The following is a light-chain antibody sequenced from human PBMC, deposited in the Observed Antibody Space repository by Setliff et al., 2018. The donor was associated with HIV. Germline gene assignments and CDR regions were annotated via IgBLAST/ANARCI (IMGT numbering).Light chain of an antibody. Sequence: QSVLTQPASVSRSPGQSITISCTGTNSDVGNYNLVSWYQHHPDKAPKLIIYEVTKRPSGVSNRFSGSKSGSTAGLTISGLQAEDEGDYYCCSYARGRTYVFGTGTKVTVL. CDR2: EVT. V-gene: IGLV2-23*02. CDR3: CSYARGRTYV. J-gene: IGLJ1*01. CDR1: NSDVGNYNL.